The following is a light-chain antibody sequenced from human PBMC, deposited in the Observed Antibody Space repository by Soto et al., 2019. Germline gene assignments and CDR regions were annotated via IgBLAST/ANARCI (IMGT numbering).Light chain of an antibody. CDR1: QSISNW. CDR3: QQYNSYSHT. J-gene: IGKJ1*01. Sequence: DIQMTQSPSTLSASVGDRVTITCRASQSISNWLAWYQQRPGKAPKLLIYKGSNLQSGVPSRFSGSGSGTEFTLTITSLQPDDFATYYCQQYNSYSHTFGQGTKVEIK. CDR2: KGS. V-gene: IGKV1-5*03.